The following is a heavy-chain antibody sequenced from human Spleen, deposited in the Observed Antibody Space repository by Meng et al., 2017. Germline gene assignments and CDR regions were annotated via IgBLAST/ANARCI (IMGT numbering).Heavy chain of an antibody. V-gene: IGHV4-34*01. CDR3: ARSLLTGPY. CDR1: GGSFSGYY. Sequence: QVHIQPWGAGLVKPSGPLSLTCAVYGGSFSGYYWYWIRQPPGKGLEWIGEITHTGNTNYNPSLKSRVTISVDTSKNQFSLRLSSVTAADTAVYYCARSLLTGPYWGQGTLVTVSS. CDR2: ITHTGNT. D-gene: IGHD3-9*01. J-gene: IGHJ4*02.